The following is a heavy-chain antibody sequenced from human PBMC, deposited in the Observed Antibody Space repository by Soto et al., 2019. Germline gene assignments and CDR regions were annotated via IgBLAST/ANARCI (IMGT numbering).Heavy chain of an antibody. J-gene: IGHJ4*02. CDR1: GFTFTRYS. CDR3: ARESEDLTSNFDY. V-gene: IGHV3-21*06. CDR2: ISSTTHYI. Sequence: PGGSLRLSCAASGFTFTRYSMNWVRQAPGKGLEWVSSISSTTHYIYYADSMRGRFTVYRDNAKNAVYLEMNSLRAEDTAVYYCARESEDLTSNFDYWGQGTLVTVSS.